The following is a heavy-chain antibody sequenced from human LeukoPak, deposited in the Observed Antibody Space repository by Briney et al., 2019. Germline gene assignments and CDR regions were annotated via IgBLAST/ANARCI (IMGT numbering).Heavy chain of an antibody. CDR1: GFTFTTYG. D-gene: IGHD5-12*01. J-gene: IGHJ4*02. CDR2: IWYDGNNK. Sequence: KSGGSLRLSCAVSGFTFTTYGMHWVRQAPGKVLEWVAVIWYDGNNKYYADSVKGRFTISRDNSKNTLYLQMNSLRAEDTAVYYCVRDPYEAYWGQGTLVTVSS. V-gene: IGHV3-33*01. CDR3: VRDPYEAY.